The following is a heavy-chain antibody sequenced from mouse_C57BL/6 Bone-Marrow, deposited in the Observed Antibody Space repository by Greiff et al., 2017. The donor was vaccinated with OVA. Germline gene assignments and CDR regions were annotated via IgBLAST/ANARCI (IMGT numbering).Heavy chain of an antibody. D-gene: IGHD1-1*01. CDR1: GISITTGNYR. CDR2: IYYSGTI. V-gene: IGHV3-5*01. Sequence: EVQLQQSGPGLVKPSQTVFLTCTVTGISITTGNYRWSWIRQFPGNKLEWIGYIYYSGTITYNPSLTSRTTITRDTPKNQFFLEMNSLTAEDTATYYCAREKGYGSSFYAMDYWGQGTSVTVSS. J-gene: IGHJ4*01. CDR3: AREKGYGSSFYAMDY.